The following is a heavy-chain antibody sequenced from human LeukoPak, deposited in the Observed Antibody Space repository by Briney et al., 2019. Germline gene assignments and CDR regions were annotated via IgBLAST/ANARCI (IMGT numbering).Heavy chain of an antibody. CDR2: ISSSGSTK. Sequence: GGSLRLSCAASGFTFSSYEMNWVRQAPGKGLEWVSHISSSGSTKYYADSVKGRFTISRDNSKNTLYLQMNSLRAEDTAVYYCARGASRYCSSTSCNWFDPWGQGTLVTVSS. D-gene: IGHD2-2*01. V-gene: IGHV3-48*03. J-gene: IGHJ5*02. CDR1: GFTFSSYE. CDR3: ARGASRYCSSTSCNWFDP.